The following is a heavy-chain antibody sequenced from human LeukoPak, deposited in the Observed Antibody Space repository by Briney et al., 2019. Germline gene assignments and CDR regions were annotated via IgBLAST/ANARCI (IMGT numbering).Heavy chain of an antibody. CDR3: ARVRESSSWYLGY. J-gene: IGHJ4*02. CDR1: GFTVSSNS. Sequence: GGSLRLSCTVSGFTVSSNSMSWVRQAPGKGLEWVSFIYSDNTHYADSVKGRFTISRDNSKNTLYLQMNSLRAEDTAVYHCARVRESSSWYLGYWGQGTLVTVSS. D-gene: IGHD6-13*01. CDR2: IYSDNT. V-gene: IGHV3-53*01.